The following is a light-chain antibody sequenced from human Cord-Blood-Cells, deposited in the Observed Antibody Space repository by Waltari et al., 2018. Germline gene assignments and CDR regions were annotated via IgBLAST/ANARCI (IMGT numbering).Light chain of an antibody. CDR3: SSYTSSSTNYV. CDR2: DVS. V-gene: IGLV2-14*01. J-gene: IGLJ1*01. Sequence: QSALTQPASVSGSPGQPITLSCTGTSSDVGGYNYVPWYQQHPGKAPKLMIYDVSNRPSGVSNRFSGSKSGNTASLTISGLQAEDEADYYCSSYTSSSTNYVFGTGTKVTVL. CDR1: SSDVGGYNY.